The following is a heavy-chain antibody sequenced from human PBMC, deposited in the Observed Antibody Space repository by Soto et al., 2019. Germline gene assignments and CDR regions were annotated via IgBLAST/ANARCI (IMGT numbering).Heavy chain of an antibody. CDR1: GGSISSGDYY. Sequence: QVQLQESGPGLVKPSQTLSLTCTVSGGSISSGDYYWSWIRQPPGKGLEWIGYIYYSGSTYYNPSLKSRVTISVDTSKNQFSLNLSSVTAADTAVYYCAREGCTNGVCLYYYGMDVWGQGTTVTVSS. CDR3: AREGCTNGVCLYYYGMDV. V-gene: IGHV4-30-4*01. D-gene: IGHD2-8*01. CDR2: IYYSGST. J-gene: IGHJ6*02.